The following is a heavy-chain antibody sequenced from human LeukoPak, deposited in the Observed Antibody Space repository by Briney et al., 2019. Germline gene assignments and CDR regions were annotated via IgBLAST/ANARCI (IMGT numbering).Heavy chain of an antibody. CDR1: GYTFTSYG. Sequence: GASVKVSCKASGYTFTSYGISWVRQAPGQGLEWMGIINPSGGSTSYAQKFQGRVTMTRDMSTSTVYMELSSLRSEDTAVYYCASPPFYCSSTSCYSWVFDIWGQGTMVTVSS. J-gene: IGHJ3*02. CDR3: ASPPFYCSSTSCYSWVFDI. CDR2: INPSGGST. V-gene: IGHV1-46*01. D-gene: IGHD2-2*01.